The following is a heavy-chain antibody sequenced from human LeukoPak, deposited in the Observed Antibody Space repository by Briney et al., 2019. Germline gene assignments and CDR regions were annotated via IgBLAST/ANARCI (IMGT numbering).Heavy chain of an antibody. D-gene: IGHD3-16*02. V-gene: IGHV4-34*01. J-gene: IGHJ4*02. Sequence: GSLRLSCAASGFTFNNYAMSWVRQPPGKGLEWIGEINHSGSTNYNPSLKSRVTISVDTSKNQFSLKLSSVTAADTAVYYCARGWGAYYDYVWGSYRHPFDYWGQGTLVTVSS. CDR1: GFTFNNYA. CDR2: INHSGST. CDR3: ARGWGAYYDYVWGSYRHPFDY.